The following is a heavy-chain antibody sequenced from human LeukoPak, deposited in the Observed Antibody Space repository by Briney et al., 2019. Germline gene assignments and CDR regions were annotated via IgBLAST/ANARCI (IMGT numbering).Heavy chain of an antibody. Sequence: PGGSLTLSCSASGFTFSSYLMICVRQAPGKGLEGGANIKQDGSEKYYVDSVKGRFTISRDNAKNSLYLQMNSRRAEDTAVYYCARESRSGKAYYYYYSGMDVWGQGTTVTVSS. CDR1: GFTFSSYL. CDR3: ARESRSGKAYYYYYSGMDV. V-gene: IGHV3-7*01. J-gene: IGHJ6*02. CDR2: IKQDGSEK.